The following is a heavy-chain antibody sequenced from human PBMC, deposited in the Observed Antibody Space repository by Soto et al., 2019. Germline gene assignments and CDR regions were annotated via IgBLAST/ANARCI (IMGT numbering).Heavy chain of an antibody. CDR1: GFTFSSCA. J-gene: IGHJ6*02. D-gene: IGHD1-1*01. CDR2: ISGNGGST. CDR3: ARDGQQLAPYAMDV. Sequence: GGSLRLSCAASGFTFSSCAMGWVRQAPGKGLEWVSGISGNGGSTYYADSVKGRFTISRDNLKDMVYLQMDSLRAEDTAVYYCARDGQQLAPYAMDVWGQGTTVTVSS. V-gene: IGHV3-23*01.